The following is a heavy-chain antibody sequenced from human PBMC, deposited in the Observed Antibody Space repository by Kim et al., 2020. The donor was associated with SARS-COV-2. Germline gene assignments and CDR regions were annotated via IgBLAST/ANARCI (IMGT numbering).Heavy chain of an antibody. V-gene: IGHV3-66*01. CDR1: GFTVSSHY. CDR2: IYSGGST. J-gene: IGHJ4*02. D-gene: IGHD6-13*01. CDR3: ARDSPGIAAAGRIT. Sequence: GGSLRLSCAASGFTVSSHYMSWVRQAPGKGLEWVSVIYSGGSTYYADSVKGRFTISRDNSKNTLNLQMNSLRAEDTAVYYCARDSPGIAAAGRITWGQGTLVTVSS.